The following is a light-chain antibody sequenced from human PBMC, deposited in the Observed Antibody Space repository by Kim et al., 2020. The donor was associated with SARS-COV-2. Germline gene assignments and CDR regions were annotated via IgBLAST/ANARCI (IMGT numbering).Light chain of an antibody. CDR2: DVS. J-gene: IGLJ3*02. CDR3: SSYTSSSTLNWV. CDR1: SSDVGGYNY. Sequence: TIACTGTSSDVGGYNYVSWDQQHPGKAPKLMIYDVSNRPSGVSNRFSGSKSGNTASLTISGLQAEDEADYYCSSYTSSSTLNWVFGGGTQLTVL. V-gene: IGLV2-14*03.